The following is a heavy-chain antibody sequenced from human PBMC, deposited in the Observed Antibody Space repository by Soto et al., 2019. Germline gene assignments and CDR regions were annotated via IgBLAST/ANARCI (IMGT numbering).Heavy chain of an antibody. Sequence: PGGNLRLSSAASGFIFSDHYMTWIRQAPGKGLEWVSKIRAEGGTIFYAESVKGRFTISRDNAKDSLYLQMNSLRAEDTAVYLCASDPYYYAAGFWGKGSLVIVS. CDR2: IRAEGGTI. CDR1: GFIFSDHY. J-gene: IGHJ6*03. CDR3: ASDPYYYAAGF. V-gene: IGHV3-11*01. D-gene: IGHD3-10*01.